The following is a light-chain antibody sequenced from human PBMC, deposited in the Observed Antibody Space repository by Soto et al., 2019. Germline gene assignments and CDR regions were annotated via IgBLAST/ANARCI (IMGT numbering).Light chain of an antibody. CDR3: QQYDRFPYT. Sequence: DIQLTQSSSFLSASVGDRVIITCRASQSINSWLAWYQQKPGKAPKLLIHKASTLESGVPSRFSGSKSGTEFTLTISSLQPDDFATFYCQQYDRFPYTFGQGTKLEIK. V-gene: IGKV1-5*03. CDR2: KAS. J-gene: IGKJ2*01. CDR1: QSINSW.